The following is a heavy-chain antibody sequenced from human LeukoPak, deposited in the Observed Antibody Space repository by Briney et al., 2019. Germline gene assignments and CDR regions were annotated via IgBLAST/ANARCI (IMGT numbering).Heavy chain of an antibody. J-gene: IGHJ3*02. CDR1: GYPISSGYY. CDR2: IYHSGST. CDR3: ARVTTIYCSSTSCPDAFDI. V-gene: IGHV4-38-2*01. D-gene: IGHD2-2*01. Sequence: SETLSLTCAVSGYPISSGYYWGWIRQPPGKGLEWIGSIYHSGSTYYNPTLKSLFTISVDTSKFQFSRKLSSVTAADTAVYYCARVTTIYCSSTSCPDAFDIWGQGTMVTVSS.